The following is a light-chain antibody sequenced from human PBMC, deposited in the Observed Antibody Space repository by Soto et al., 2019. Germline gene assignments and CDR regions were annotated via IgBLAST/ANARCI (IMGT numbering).Light chain of an antibody. J-gene: IGLJ3*02. Sequence: QSALTQPASVSGSPGQSIIISCTGTSCDVGGYNYVSWYQHHPGKAPKLMIYEVSNRPSGVSNRFSGSKSGNTASLTISGLQGEDEAEYYCTSYTSGSTVVFGGGTKLTVL. CDR1: SCDVGGYNY. CDR3: TSYTSGSTVV. V-gene: IGLV2-14*01. CDR2: EVS.